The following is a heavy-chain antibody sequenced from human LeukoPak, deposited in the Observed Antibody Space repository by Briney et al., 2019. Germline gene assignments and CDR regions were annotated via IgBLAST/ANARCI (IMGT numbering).Heavy chain of an antibody. D-gene: IGHD2-2*01. CDR1: GFTFSSYG. CDR3: ARGGPAGDFIVVAPTNNAFDI. J-gene: IGHJ3*02. Sequence: PGGSLRLSCAASGFTFSSYGMHWVRQAPGQGLEWMGIINPSGGSTSYAQKFQGRVTMTRDTSTTTVYMELSSLRSEDTAVYYCARGGPAGDFIVVAPTNNAFDIWGQGTMVTVSS. V-gene: IGHV1-46*01. CDR2: INPSGGST.